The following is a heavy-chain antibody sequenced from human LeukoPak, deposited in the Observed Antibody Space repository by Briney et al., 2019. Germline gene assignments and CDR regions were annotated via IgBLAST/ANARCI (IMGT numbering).Heavy chain of an antibody. CDR2: ISGSGSTI. V-gene: IGHV3-48*04. J-gene: IGHJ4*02. D-gene: IGHD6-13*01. CDR1: GFTFTTYW. CDR3: ARVGWPPAGSDY. Sequence: GGSLRLSCAASGFTFTTYWMTWVRQAPGKGLEWVSHISGSGSTIYYAHSVKGRFTISRDNARNSVYLQMNSLRADDTAVYYCARVGWPPAGSDYWGQGTLVTVSS.